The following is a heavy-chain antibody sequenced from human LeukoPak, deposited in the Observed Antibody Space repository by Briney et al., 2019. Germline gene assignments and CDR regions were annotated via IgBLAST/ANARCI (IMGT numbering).Heavy chain of an antibody. J-gene: IGHJ6*03. CDR2: ICYSGST. CDR3: ARGGYSSGWHYYYYMDV. Sequence: SETLSLTCTVSGGSISSYYWSWIRQPPGKGLEWIGYICYSGSTNYNPSLKSRVTISADTSKNQFSLKLSSVTAADTAVYYCARGGYSSGWHYYYYMDVWGKGTTVTISS. CDR1: GGSISSYY. V-gene: IGHV4-59*01. D-gene: IGHD6-19*01.